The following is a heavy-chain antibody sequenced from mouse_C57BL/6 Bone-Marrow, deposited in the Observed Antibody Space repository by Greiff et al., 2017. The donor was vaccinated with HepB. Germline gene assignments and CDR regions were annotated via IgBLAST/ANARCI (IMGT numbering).Heavy chain of an antibody. D-gene: IGHD3-2*02. CDR3: ARAHLRQLRLFAY. CDR1: GYSITSGYY. V-gene: IGHV3-6*01. Sequence: EVKLMESGPGLVKPSQSLSLTCSVTGYSITSGYYWNWIRQFPGNKLEWMGYISYDGSNNYNPSLKNRISITRDTSKNQFFLKLNSVTTEDTATYYCARAHLRQLRLFAYWGQGTLVTVSA. CDR2: ISYDGSN. J-gene: IGHJ3*01.